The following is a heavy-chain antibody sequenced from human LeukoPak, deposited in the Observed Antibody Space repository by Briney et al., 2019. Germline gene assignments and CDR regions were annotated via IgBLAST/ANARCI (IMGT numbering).Heavy chain of an antibody. D-gene: IGHD3-10*01. V-gene: IGHV4-59*01. CDR3: ARIRITMVRGVTLQRLDA. CDR1: GGSISSYY. J-gene: IGHJ5*02. Sequence: PSETLSLTCTVSGGSISSYYWSWIRQPPGKGLEWIGYIYYSGSTNYNPSLKSRVTISVDTSKNQFSLKLSSVTAADTAVYYCARIRITMVRGVTLQRLDAWGEGGVVTVSS. CDR2: IYYSGST.